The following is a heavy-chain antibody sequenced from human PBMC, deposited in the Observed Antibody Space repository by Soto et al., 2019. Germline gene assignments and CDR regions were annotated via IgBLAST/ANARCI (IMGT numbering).Heavy chain of an antibody. CDR2: IIPIFGTA. Sequence: QVQLVQSGAEVKKPGSSVKVSCKASGGTFSSYAISWVRQAPGQGLEWMGGIIPIFGTANYAQKFQGGVTITADKSTSTAYMELSSLRSEDTAVYYCARDVLAARLVYWFDPWGQGTLVTVSS. V-gene: IGHV1-69*06. CDR3: ARDVLAARLVYWFDP. D-gene: IGHD6-6*01. CDR1: GGTFSSYA. J-gene: IGHJ5*02.